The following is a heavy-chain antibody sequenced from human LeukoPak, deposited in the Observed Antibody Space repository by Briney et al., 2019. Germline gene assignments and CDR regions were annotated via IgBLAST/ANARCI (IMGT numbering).Heavy chain of an antibody. Sequence: SETLSLTCTGSGGSISSSSYYWGWIRQPPGKGLEWIGSIYYSGSTYYNPSLKSRVTISVDTSKNQFSLKLSSVTAADTAVYYCARGREYYYDSSGYYYQLYYFDYWGQGTLVTVSS. J-gene: IGHJ4*02. V-gene: IGHV4-39*07. CDR2: IYYSGST. CDR1: GGSISSSSYY. D-gene: IGHD3-22*01. CDR3: ARGREYYYDSSGYYYQLYYFDY.